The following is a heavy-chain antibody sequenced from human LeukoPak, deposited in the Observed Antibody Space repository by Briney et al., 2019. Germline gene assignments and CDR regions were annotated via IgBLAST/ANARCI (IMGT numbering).Heavy chain of an antibody. V-gene: IGHV3-48*01. CDR1: GFTFSSYS. Sequence: GGSLRLSCAASGFTFSSYSMNWVRQAPGKGLEWVSYISSSSSTIYYADSVKVRFTISRDNAKNSLYLQMNSLRAEDTAVYYCARVPNGDYVIWFDPWGQGTLVTVSS. D-gene: IGHD4-17*01. CDR2: ISSSSSTI. CDR3: ARVPNGDYVIWFDP. J-gene: IGHJ5*02.